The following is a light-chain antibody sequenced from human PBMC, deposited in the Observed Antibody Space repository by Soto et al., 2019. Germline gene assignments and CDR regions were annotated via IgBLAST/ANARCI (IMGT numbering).Light chain of an antibody. CDR3: QQYRHWPLT. V-gene: IGKV3-11*01. CDR2: ATS. J-gene: IGKJ4*01. Sequence: EIVLTQSPATLSLSPGERATLSCRASQSVGSYLAWYQQKPGQAPRLLIYATSNRATGIPGRFSGSGSGTDFTLTISSLEPEDFAVYYCQQYRHWPLTFGGGTKVEIK. CDR1: QSVGSY.